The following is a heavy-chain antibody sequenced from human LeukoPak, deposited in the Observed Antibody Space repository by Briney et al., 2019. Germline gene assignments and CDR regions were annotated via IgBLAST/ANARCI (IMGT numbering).Heavy chain of an antibody. D-gene: IGHD1-26*01. CDR2: INHSGST. Sequence: SETLSLTCTVSGGSISSSSYYWGWIRQPPGKGLEWIGEINHSGSTNYNPSLKSRVTISVDTSKNHFSLKLSSVTAADTAVYYCARGALKWELQPIRARKSYYFDYWGQGTLVTVSS. CDR1: GGSISSSSYY. V-gene: IGHV4-39*02. J-gene: IGHJ4*02. CDR3: ARGALKWELQPIRARKSYYFDY.